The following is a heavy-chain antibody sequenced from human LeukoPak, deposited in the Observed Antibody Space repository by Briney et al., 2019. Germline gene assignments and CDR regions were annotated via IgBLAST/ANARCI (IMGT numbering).Heavy chain of an antibody. CDR2: IRYDGSNK. CDR3: AKSHYDFWSGYHPLDY. D-gene: IGHD3-3*01. V-gene: IGHV3-30*02. CDR1: GFTFSSYG. J-gene: IGHJ4*02. Sequence: GGSLRLSCAASGFTFSSYGMHWVRQAPGKGLEWVAFIRYDGSNKYYADSVKGRFTISRDNSKNTPYLQMNSLRAEDTAVYYCAKSHYDFWSGYHPLDYWGQGTLVTVSS.